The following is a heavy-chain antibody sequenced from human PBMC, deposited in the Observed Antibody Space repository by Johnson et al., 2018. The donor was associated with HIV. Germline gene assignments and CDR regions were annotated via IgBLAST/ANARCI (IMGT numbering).Heavy chain of an antibody. D-gene: IGHD2-2*01. Sequence: VQLVESGGSVVRPGGSLRLSCAASGFTFDDYGMSWVRQAPGKGLECVSYISSSGSTMSYADSVKGRFTISRDNAKNSLYLQMNSLRAEDTALYYCARGGLGYQNLHDAFDLWGQGTMVTVSS. CDR2: ISSSGSTM. V-gene: IGHV3-20*04. CDR3: ARGGLGYQNLHDAFDL. CDR1: GFTFDDYG. J-gene: IGHJ3*01.